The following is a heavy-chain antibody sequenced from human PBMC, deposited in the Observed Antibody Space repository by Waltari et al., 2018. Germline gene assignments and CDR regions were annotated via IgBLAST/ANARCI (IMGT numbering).Heavy chain of an antibody. Sequence: EVQLVESGGGLVQPGGSLRLSCSASGFTFSSYAMSWVRQAPGKGLEWVSAISGSGGSTYYADAVKGRFTISRDNSKNTLYLQMNSLRAEDTAVYYCASYYDSSGYYPYDIWGQGTMVTVSS. J-gene: IGHJ3*02. D-gene: IGHD3-22*01. V-gene: IGHV3-23*04. CDR3: ASYYDSSGYYPYDI. CDR2: ISGSGGST. CDR1: GFTFSSYA.